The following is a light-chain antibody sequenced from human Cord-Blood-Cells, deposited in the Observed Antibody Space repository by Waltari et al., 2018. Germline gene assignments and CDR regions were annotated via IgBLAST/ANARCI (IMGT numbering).Light chain of an antibody. J-gene: IGLJ3*02. V-gene: IGLV1-40*01. CDR3: QSYDSSLSGSV. Sequence: QSVLTQPPSVSGAPGQRVHISCTGSSSNIGAGHDVHWYQQLPGTAPKLLIYGNSNRPSGVPDRFSGSKSGTSASLAITGLQAEDEADYYCQSYDSSLSGSVFGGGTKLTVL. CDR1: SSNIGAGHD. CDR2: GNS.